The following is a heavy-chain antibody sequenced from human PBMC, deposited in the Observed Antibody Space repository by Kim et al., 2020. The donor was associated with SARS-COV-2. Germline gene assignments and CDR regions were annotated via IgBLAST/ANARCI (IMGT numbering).Heavy chain of an antibody. CDR3: ARERTGEGSSTSCASYFD. D-gene: IGHD2-2*01. V-gene: IGHV4-59*01. CDR1: GGSISSYS. CDR2: TYYSWST. Sequence: SETLSLTCTVSGGSISSYSWSWSRKPPGKGLEWMGYTYYSWSTNYNPSLKSRGTISVDTSKNQFSLKLSSGTAAATDVSDCARERTGEGSSTSCASYFD. J-gene: IGHJ4*01.